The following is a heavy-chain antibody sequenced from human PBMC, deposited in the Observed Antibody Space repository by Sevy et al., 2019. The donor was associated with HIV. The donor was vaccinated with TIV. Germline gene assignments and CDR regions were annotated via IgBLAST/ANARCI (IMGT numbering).Heavy chain of an antibody. V-gene: IGHV3-23*01. CDR3: AKGGGHYDPDEIAYYFYYYNMDV. CDR1: GFSFDSYG. CDR2: ISGSGTRT. J-gene: IGHJ6*03. D-gene: IGHD3-22*01. Sequence: GGSLRLSCAVSGFSFDSYGMTWVRQAPGKGLEWVSAISGSGTRTYYADSVKGRFIISRANSKNTLDLQMNGLRAEDTAIYYCAKGGGHYDPDEIAYYFYYYNMDVWGKGTTVTVSS.